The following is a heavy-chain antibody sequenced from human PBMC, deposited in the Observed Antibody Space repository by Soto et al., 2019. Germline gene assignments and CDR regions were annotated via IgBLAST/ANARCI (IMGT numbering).Heavy chain of an antibody. CDR3: ARDGFVSGYGYVFDC. D-gene: IGHD5-12*01. V-gene: IGHV6-1*01. CDR1: GDSVSSNSAA. J-gene: IGHJ4*02. CDR2: TYYRSKWFN. Sequence: SQTLSLTCAISGDSVSSNSAAWNWIRQSPSRGLEWLGRTYYRSKWFNDYAVSVKSRITINPDTSKNQFSLQLNSVTPEDTALYYCARDGFVSGYGYVFDCWGQGALVTVSS.